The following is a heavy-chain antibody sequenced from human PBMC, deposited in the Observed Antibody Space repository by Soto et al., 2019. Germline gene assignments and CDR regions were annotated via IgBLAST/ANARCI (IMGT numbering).Heavy chain of an antibody. CDR1: GYTFTSYG. CDR2: ISAYNGNT. J-gene: IGHJ5*02. V-gene: IGHV1-18*04. CDR3: ARVISSSPHNWFDP. Sequence: VSVKVSCKASGYTFTSYGISWVRQAPGQGLEWMGWISAYNGNTNYAQKLQGRVTMTTDTSTSTAYMELRSLRSDDTAVYYCARVISSSPHNWFDPWGQGTLVTVSS. D-gene: IGHD6-6*01.